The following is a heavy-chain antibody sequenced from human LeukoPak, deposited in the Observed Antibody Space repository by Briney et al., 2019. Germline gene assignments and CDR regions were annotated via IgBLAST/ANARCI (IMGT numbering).Heavy chain of an antibody. J-gene: IGHJ4*02. CDR2: ISGSGGST. CDR1: GFTVSSNS. CDR3: AKASAMIVVVSKHFDY. V-gene: IGHV3-23*01. D-gene: IGHD3-22*01. Sequence: GGSLRLSCTVSGFTVSSNSMSWVRQAPGKGLEWVSAISGSGGSTYYADSVKGRFTISRDNSENTLYLQMNSLRAEDTAVYYCAKASAMIVVVSKHFDYWGQGTLVTVSS.